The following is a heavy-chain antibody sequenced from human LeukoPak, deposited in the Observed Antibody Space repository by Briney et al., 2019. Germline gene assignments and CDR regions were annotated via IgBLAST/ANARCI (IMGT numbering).Heavy chain of an antibody. CDR2: INHSGST. D-gene: IGHD2-21*01. CDR3: ARGRAEFGSIDTHRDY. CDR1: GGSFSGYY. J-gene: IGHJ4*02. V-gene: IGHV4-34*01. Sequence: SETLSLTCAVYGGSFSGYYWSWLRQPRGKGLEWIGEINHSGSTNYNPSLKSRVTISVDTSKNQFSLKLSSVTAADTAVYYCARGRAEFGSIDTHRDYWSQGTLVTVSS.